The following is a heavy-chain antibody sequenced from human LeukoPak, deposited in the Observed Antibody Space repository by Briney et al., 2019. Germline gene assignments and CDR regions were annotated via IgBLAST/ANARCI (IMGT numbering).Heavy chain of an antibody. J-gene: IGHJ4*02. CDR1: GFTFSSYA. Sequence: HPGGSLRLSCAASGFTFSSYAMSWVRQAPGKGLEWVSAISGSGGRTYYGDSVKGRFTNSRDNSKNTVYLQMNSLRAEDTAVYYCARERYRSGWFDYWGQGTLVTVSS. D-gene: IGHD6-19*01. CDR3: ARERYRSGWFDY. V-gene: IGHV3-23*01. CDR2: ISGSGGRT.